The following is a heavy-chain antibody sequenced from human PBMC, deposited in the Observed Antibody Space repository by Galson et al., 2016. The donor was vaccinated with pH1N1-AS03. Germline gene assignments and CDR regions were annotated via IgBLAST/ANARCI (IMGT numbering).Heavy chain of an antibody. CDR2: ISSSGGST. J-gene: IGHJ4*02. CDR1: GFTFSRNA. Sequence: SLRLSCAASGFTFSRNAMYWVRQAPGKGLECVSAISSSGGSTYYANSVKDRFIISRDNSKNMLYLQMSSLRAEDKAVYYCVREDPVTAGGTGCDYWGQGTLVTVSS. D-gene: IGHD6-13*01. CDR3: VREDPVTAGGTGCDY. V-gene: IGHV3-64*01.